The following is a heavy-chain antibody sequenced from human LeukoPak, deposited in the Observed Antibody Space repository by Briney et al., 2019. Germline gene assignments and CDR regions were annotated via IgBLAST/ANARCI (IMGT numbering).Heavy chain of an antibody. V-gene: IGHV3-9*01. CDR3: AKDSGSQNTDGDY. Sequence: GRSLTLSFPASGFTFDDYAMHWVRQPPGKGLEWVSGISWNSCSIGYADSVKGRFTISRDNAKNSLYLQMNSLRAEDTALYYCAKDSGSQNTDGDYCGQGTLVTVSS. J-gene: IGHJ4*02. D-gene: IGHD1-26*01. CDR1: GFTFDDYA. CDR2: ISWNSCSI.